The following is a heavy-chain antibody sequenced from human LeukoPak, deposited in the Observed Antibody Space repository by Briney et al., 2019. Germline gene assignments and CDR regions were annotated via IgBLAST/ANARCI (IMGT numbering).Heavy chain of an antibody. CDR2: ISGNGGST. CDR3: AKDVGGSDDAFDI. V-gene: IGHV3-43*02. CDR1: GFTFDDYA. Sequence: PGGTLRLSCAASGFTFDDYAMHWVRQAPGKGLEWVSLISGNGGSTYYADSVKGRFTISRDNSKNSLYMQMNSLRTEDTALYYCAKDVGGSDDAFDIWGQGTMVTVSS. J-gene: IGHJ3*02. D-gene: IGHD1-26*01.